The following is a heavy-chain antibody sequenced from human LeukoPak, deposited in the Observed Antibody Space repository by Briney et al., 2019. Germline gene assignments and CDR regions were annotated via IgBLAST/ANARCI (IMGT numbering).Heavy chain of an antibody. V-gene: IGHV4-34*01. CDR2: INHSGST. CDR3: ARDLGIAVAGT. Sequence: SETLSLTCAVYGGSFSGYYWSWIRQPPGKGLEWIGEINHSGSTSYNPSLKSRVTISVDTSKNQFSLKLSSVTAADTAVYYCARDLGIAVAGTWGQGTLVTVSS. J-gene: IGHJ4*02. D-gene: IGHD6-19*01. CDR1: GGSFSGYY.